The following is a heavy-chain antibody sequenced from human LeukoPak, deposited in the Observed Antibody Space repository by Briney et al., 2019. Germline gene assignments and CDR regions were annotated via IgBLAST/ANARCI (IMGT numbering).Heavy chain of an antibody. D-gene: IGHD3-22*01. J-gene: IGHJ4*02. V-gene: IGHV4-4*02. CDR3: ARYYYDSSGHYTFDY. Sequence: SETLSLTCAVSGGSISSSNWWSWVRQPPGKGLEWIGEIYHSGSTNYNPSLKSRVTISVDKSKNQFSLKLSSVTAADTAVYYCARYYYDSSGHYTFDYWGQGTLVTVSS. CDR2: IYHSGST. CDR1: GGSISSSNW.